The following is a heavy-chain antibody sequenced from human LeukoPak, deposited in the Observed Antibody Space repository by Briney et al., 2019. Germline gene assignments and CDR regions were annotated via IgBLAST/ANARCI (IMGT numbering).Heavy chain of an antibody. CDR3: ARGPYDYVWGSYRSPYNWFDP. J-gene: IGHJ5*02. V-gene: IGHV4-59*01. D-gene: IGHD3-16*02. CDR1: GGSISSYY. CDR2: IFHSGST. Sequence: SETLSLTCTVSGGSISSYYWSWIRQPPGKGLEWIGNIFHSGSTNYNPSLKSRVTISVDTSKNQFSLKLNSVTAADTAIYYCARGPYDYVWGSYRSPYNWFDPWGQGTLVAVSS.